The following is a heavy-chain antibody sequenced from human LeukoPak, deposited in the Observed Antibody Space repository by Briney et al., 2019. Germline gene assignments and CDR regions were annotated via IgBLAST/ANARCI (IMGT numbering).Heavy chain of an antibody. CDR3: ASGGRDGYNGDY. J-gene: IGHJ4*02. Sequence: SVKVSCKASGGTFSSYAISWVRQAPGQGLEWMGRIIPIFGIANYAQKFQGRVTITADKSTSTAYMELSSLRSEDTAVYYCASGGRDGYNGDYWGLGTLVTVSS. V-gene: IGHV1-69*04. CDR2: IIPIFGIA. CDR1: GGTFSSYA. D-gene: IGHD5-24*01.